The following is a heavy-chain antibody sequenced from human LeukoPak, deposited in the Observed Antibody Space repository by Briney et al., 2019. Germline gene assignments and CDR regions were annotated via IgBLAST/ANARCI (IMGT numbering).Heavy chain of an antibody. Sequence: ASVKVSCKASGYTFTSSGISWVRQAPGQGLEWMGWISAYNGNTNYPQKIQGRVTMTTDTSTSTAYMELRSLRSDDTAVYYCARLNYDLENWFDPWGQGTLVTVSS. CDR2: ISAYNGNT. D-gene: IGHD3-3*01. CDR1: GYTFTSSG. CDR3: ARLNYDLENWFDP. V-gene: IGHV1-18*01. J-gene: IGHJ5*02.